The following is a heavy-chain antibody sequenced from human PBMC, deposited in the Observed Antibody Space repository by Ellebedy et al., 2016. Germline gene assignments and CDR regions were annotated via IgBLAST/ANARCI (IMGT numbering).Heavy chain of an antibody. D-gene: IGHD3-3*01. CDR3: ARDGSEWSRDH. Sequence: GESLKISCGASGFTFSIAGMTWVRQVPGKGLEWVATIDFSGTGTYYADSVKGRFIISRDNTKNLVFLQMNSLGVEDTAVYYCARDGSEWSRDHWGQGTLVTVSS. V-gene: IGHV3-21*06. CDR2: IDFSGTGT. J-gene: IGHJ4*02. CDR1: GFTFSIAG.